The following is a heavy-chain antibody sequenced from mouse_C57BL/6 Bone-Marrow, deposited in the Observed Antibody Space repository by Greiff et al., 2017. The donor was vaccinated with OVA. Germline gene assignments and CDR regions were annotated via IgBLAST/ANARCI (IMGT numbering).Heavy chain of an antibody. CDR2: IWSGGST. J-gene: IGHJ4*01. Sequence: VKLVESGPGLVQPSQSLSITCTVSGFSLTSYGVHWVRQSPGKGLEWLGVIWSGGSTDYNAAFISRLSISKDNSKSQVFFKMNSLQADDTAIYYCALGKVAGTHYYAMDYWGQGTSVTVSS. V-gene: IGHV2-2*01. D-gene: IGHD4-1*01. CDR1: GFSLTSYG. CDR3: ALGKVAGTHYYAMDY.